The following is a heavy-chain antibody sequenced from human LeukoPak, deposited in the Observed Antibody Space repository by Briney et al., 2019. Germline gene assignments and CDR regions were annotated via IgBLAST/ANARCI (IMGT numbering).Heavy chain of an antibody. Sequence: GASVKVSCKASGFTFTSSAVQWVRQARGQRLEWIGWIVVGSGNTNYAQKFQGRVTITADKSTSTAYMELSSLRSEDTAVYYCARDPSTVTRAPPAYDYWGQGTLVTVSS. D-gene: IGHD2-2*01. CDR3: ARDPSTVTRAPPAYDY. J-gene: IGHJ4*02. CDR2: IVVGSGNT. V-gene: IGHV1-58*01. CDR1: GFTFTSSA.